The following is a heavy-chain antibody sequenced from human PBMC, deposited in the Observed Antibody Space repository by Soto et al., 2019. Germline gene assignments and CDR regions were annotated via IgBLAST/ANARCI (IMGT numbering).Heavy chain of an antibody. CDR2: ISSSGSTI. V-gene: IGHV3-48*03. CDR1: GFTFSSYE. CDR3: ARPPTYYYDSSGSQAPPYYFDY. D-gene: IGHD3-22*01. Sequence: GGSLRLSCAASGFTFSSYEMNWVRQAPGKGLEWVSYISSSGSTIYYADSVKGRFTISRDNAKNSLYLQMNSLRAEGTAVYYCARPPTYYYDSSGSQAPPYYFDYWGQGTLVTVSS. J-gene: IGHJ4*02.